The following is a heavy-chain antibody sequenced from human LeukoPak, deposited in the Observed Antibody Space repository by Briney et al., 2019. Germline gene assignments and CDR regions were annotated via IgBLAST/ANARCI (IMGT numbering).Heavy chain of an antibody. J-gene: IGHJ4*02. Sequence: GASVKVSCKASGYTFTSYDINWVRQATGQGLEWMGWMNPNSGNTGYAQKFQGRVTMTRNTSISTAYMELSSLRSEDTAVYYRARGHDILTGYYYDPFDYWGQGTLVTVSS. CDR3: ARGHDILTGYYYDPFDY. CDR1: GYTFTSYD. CDR2: MNPNSGNT. V-gene: IGHV1-8*01. D-gene: IGHD3-9*01.